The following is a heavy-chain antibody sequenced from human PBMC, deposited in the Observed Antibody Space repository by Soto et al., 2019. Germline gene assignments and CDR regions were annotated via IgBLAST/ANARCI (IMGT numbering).Heavy chain of an antibody. CDR1: GFTFSSYG. D-gene: IGHD4-17*01. CDR2: ISYDGSNK. CDR3: AKILQLGDYAYYYYGMDV. J-gene: IGHJ6*02. Sequence: GGSLRLSCXASGFTFSSYGMHWVRQAPGKGLEWVAVISYDGSNKYYADSVKGRFTISRDNSKNTLYLQMNSLRAEDTAVYYCAKILQLGDYAYYYYGMDVWGQGTTVTVSS. V-gene: IGHV3-30*18.